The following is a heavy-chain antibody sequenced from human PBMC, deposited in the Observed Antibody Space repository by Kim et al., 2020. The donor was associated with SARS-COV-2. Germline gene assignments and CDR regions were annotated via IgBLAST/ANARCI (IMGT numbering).Heavy chain of an antibody. Sequence: SETLSLTCAVYGGSFSGYYWSWIRQPPGKGLEWIGEINHSGSTNYNPSLKSRVTISVDTSKNQSSLKLSSVTAADTAVYYCASEQWLRKYFQHWGQGTLVTVSS. D-gene: IGHD6-19*01. CDR3: ASEQWLRKYFQH. CDR1: GGSFSGYY. CDR2: INHSGST. J-gene: IGHJ1*01. V-gene: IGHV4-34*01.